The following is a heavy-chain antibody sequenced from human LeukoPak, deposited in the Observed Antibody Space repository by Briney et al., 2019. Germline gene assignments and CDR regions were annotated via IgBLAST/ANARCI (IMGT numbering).Heavy chain of an antibody. CDR3: AKAIVGANEAFDI. CDR1: GYSFTSYW. Sequence: GESLKISCKGSGYSFTSYWIVWVRQMPGKGLEWMGIIYPGDSDTRYSPSFQGQVTISVDKSINTAYLQWSSLKASDTAMYYCAKAIVGANEAFDIWGQGTMVTVSS. CDR2: IYPGDSDT. V-gene: IGHV5-51*01. J-gene: IGHJ3*02. D-gene: IGHD1-26*01.